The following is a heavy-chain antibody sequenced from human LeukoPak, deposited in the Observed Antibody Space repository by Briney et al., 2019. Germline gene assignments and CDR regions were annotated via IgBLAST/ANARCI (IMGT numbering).Heavy chain of an antibody. CDR2: ISDSGGST. D-gene: IGHD1-14*01. CDR1: GLTFSNYA. J-gene: IGHJ4*02. CDR3: ARNQRRLDY. Sequence: GGSLRLSCAASGLTFSNYAMSWVRQAPGKGLEWVSGISDSGGSTHYADSVKGRFIISRDNSKNTLYLQMNSLRAEDTAVYYCARNQRRLDYWGQGTLVTVSS. V-gene: IGHV3-23*01.